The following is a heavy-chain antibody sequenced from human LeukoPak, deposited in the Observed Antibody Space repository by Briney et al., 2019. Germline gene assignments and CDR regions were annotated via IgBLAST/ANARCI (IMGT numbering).Heavy chain of an antibody. V-gene: IGHV6-1*01. CDR1: GGSVSSNSAA. J-gene: IGHJ6*02. Sequence: SQTLSLTCAISGGSVSSNSAAWNWIRQSPSRGLEWLGRTYYRSKWYNDYAVSVKSRITINPDTSKNQFSLQLNSVTPEDTAVYYCARDGARIAAAGSYYGMDVWGQGTTVTVSS. CDR2: TYYRSKWYN. CDR3: ARDGARIAAAGSYYGMDV. D-gene: IGHD6-13*01.